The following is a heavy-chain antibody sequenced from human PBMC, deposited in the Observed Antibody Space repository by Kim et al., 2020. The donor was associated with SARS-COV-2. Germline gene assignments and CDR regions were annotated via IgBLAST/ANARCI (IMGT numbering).Heavy chain of an antibody. Sequence: YAALVKGRFTISRDNSKTTLYLQMNSLRAEDTAVYYCAREGYSSDDYYMDVWGKGTTVTVSS. J-gene: IGHJ6*03. CDR3: AREGYSSDDYYMDV. V-gene: IGHV3-33*01. D-gene: IGHD5-12*01.